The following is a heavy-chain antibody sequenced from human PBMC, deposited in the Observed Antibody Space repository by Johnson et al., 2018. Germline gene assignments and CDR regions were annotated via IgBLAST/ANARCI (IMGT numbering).Heavy chain of an antibody. D-gene: IGHD3-22*01. CDR2: IRSKAYGGTT. V-gene: IGHV3-49*05. CDR3: TRARITMIVVVMDDDAFDI. Sequence: VQLVQSGGGLVKPGRSLRLSCTASGFTFGDYAMSWFRQAPGKGLEWVGFIRSKAYGGTTEYAASVKGRFTISREDSKSIAYLQMNSRKTEDTALYYCTRARITMIVVVMDDDAFDIWCQGTMVTVSS. CDR1: GFTFGDYA. J-gene: IGHJ3*02.